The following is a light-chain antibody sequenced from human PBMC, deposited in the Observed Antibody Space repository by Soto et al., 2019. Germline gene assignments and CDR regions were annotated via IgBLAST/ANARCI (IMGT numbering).Light chain of an antibody. CDR1: SGHSSYA. Sequence: QPVLTRSPSASASLGASVKLTCTLSSGHSSYAIAWHQQQPEKGPRYLMKLNSDGSHSKGDGIPDRFSGSSSGDERYLTISCLQSQAEADYFCQTWGTGPVVFGRGTKVTVL. CDR3: QTWGTGPVV. V-gene: IGLV4-69*01. J-gene: IGLJ2*01. CDR2: LNSDGSH.